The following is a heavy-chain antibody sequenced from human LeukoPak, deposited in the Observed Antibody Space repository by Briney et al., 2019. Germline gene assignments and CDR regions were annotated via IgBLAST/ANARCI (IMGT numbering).Heavy chain of an antibody. V-gene: IGHV3-48*04. CDR2: ISSSSSTI. Sequence: PGGSLRLSCAASGFTFSSYSMNWVRQAPGKGLEWVSYISSSSSTIYYADSVKGRFTISRDNAKNSLYLQMNSLRAEDTAVYYCARDYLLSGYDYYYYGMDVWGQGTTVTVSS. CDR3: ARDYLLSGYDYYYYGMDV. D-gene: IGHD5-12*01. J-gene: IGHJ6*02. CDR1: GFTFSSYS.